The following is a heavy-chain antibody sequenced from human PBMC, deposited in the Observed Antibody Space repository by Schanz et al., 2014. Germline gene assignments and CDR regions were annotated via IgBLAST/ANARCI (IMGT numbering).Heavy chain of an antibody. CDR2: VSHDGFTK. D-gene: IGHD6-19*01. CDR1: GFSFSGFA. J-gene: IGHJ3*02. Sequence: QVQLEESGGGVVQPGGSLRLSCVASGFSFSGFAVHWVRQAPGEGLEWVSIVSHDGFTKHYADSVRGRFTLSRDNSKNTVYLQMXXXXXXXXALYFCATDYSGGGCHIWGQGTMVTVSS. CDR3: ATDYSGGGCHI. V-gene: IGHV3-30*04.